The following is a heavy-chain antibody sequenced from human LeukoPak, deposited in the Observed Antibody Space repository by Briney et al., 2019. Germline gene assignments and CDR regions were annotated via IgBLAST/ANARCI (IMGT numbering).Heavy chain of an antibody. CDR3: ARHGAQWFGERGPFDH. V-gene: IGHV4-39*01. CDR1: GGSIASSSYY. J-gene: IGHJ4*02. D-gene: IGHD3-10*01. Sequence: PSETLSLTCIVSGGSIASSSYYWGWVRQSPGKGLEWIGSIYFNGSPYYTPSLQSRVTISLDTSQDDFSLKLRSVTAADTAYYYCARHGAQWFGERGPFDHWGQGMLVTVSS. CDR2: IYFNGSP.